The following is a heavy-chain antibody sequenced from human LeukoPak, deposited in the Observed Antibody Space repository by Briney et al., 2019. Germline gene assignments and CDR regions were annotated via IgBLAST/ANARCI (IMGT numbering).Heavy chain of an antibody. J-gene: IGHJ4*02. CDR1: GGSISSYY. CDR3: ARDDVGIPAAGGIY. CDR2: IYYSGST. V-gene: IGHV4-59*01. Sequence: PSETLSLTCTVSGGSISSYYWSWIRQPPGKGLEWIGYIYYSGSTNYNPSLKSRVSISVDTSKNQFSLKLSSVTAADTAVYYCARDDVGIPAAGGIYWGQGTLVTVSS. D-gene: IGHD6-13*01.